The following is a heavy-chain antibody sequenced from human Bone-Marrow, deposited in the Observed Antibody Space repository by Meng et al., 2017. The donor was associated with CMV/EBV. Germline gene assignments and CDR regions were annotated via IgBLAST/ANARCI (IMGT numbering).Heavy chain of an antibody. J-gene: IGHJ4*02. V-gene: IGHV4-39*07. CDR2: IYHSGST. CDR3: ARGTTIFGVAPIGY. CDR1: GGSISSSSYY. D-gene: IGHD3-3*01. Sequence: SETLSLTCTVSGGSISSSSYYWGWIRQPPGKGLEWIGSIYHSGSTYYNPSLKSRVTISVDTSKNQFSLKLSSVTAADTAVYYCARGTTIFGVAPIGYWGQGTLVTVSS.